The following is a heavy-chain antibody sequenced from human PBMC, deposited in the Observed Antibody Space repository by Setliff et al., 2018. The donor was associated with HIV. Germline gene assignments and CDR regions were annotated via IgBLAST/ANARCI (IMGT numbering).Heavy chain of an antibody. D-gene: IGHD3-3*01. CDR1: GESFSRYY. Sequence: SETLSLTCAVYGESFSRYYWSWIRQPPGRGLEWIGSIYHRYWDTLYNPSLESRVTISVDTSKNQFSLKLSSATATDTAVYYCARHGLRFLACFDYWGQGALVTVPS. J-gene: IGHJ4*02. CDR3: ARHGLRFLACFDY. V-gene: IGHV4-34*01. CDR2: IYHRYWDT.